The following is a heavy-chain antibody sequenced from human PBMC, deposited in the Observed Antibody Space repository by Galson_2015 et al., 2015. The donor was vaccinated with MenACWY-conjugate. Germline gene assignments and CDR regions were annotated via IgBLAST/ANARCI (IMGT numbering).Heavy chain of an antibody. J-gene: IGHJ4*02. CDR2: ISASGGIT. Sequence: SLRLSCAASGFTFSNYAMTWVRQAPGKGLEWVSTISASGGITNYADSVKGRFTISRGNYDKTLYLQMNNLRAEDTAVYYCAKDLWARESSYGPFEYWDQGTLVTFSS. CDR3: AKDLWARESSYGPFEY. V-gene: IGHV3-23*01. CDR1: GFTFSNYA. D-gene: IGHD5-18*01.